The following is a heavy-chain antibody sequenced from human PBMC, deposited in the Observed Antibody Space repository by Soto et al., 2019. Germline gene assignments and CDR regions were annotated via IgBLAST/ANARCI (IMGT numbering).Heavy chain of an antibody. J-gene: IGHJ6*03. CDR3: ANTPTHNYYYYIDV. D-gene: IGHD5-18*01. CDR2: ISAYNGNT. CDR1: GYTFTSYG. Sequence: GASVKVSCKASGYTFTSYGISWVRQAPGQGLEWMGWISAYNGNTNYAQKLQGRVTMTTDTSTSTAYMELRSLRSDDTAVYYCANTPTHNYYYYIDVWGKGTTVTVSS. V-gene: IGHV1-18*01.